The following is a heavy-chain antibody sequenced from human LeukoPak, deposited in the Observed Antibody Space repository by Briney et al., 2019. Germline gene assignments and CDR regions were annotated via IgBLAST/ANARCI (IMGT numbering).Heavy chain of an antibody. CDR2: ISGYNDNT. D-gene: IGHD3-10*01. Sequence: ASVKVSCKASGYTFTSYGISWVRQAPGQGLEWMGWISGYNDNTNYAQKLQGRVTMTTDTSTSTACMEVRSLRSDDTAVYYCARDGRFGELSDYWGQGTLVTVSS. J-gene: IGHJ4*02. CDR3: ARDGRFGELSDY. V-gene: IGHV1-18*01. CDR1: GYTFTSYG.